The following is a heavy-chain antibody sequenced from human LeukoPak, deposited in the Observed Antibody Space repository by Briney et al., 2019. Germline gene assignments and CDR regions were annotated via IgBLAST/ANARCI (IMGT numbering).Heavy chain of an antibody. CDR3: ARGTRTFDY. CDR2: MNPNSGNT. CDR1: GYTFTSYD. V-gene: IGHV1-8*01. J-gene: IGHJ4*02. Sequence: ASVKASCKASGYTFTSYDINWVRQATGQGPEWMGWMNPNSGNTGYAQKFQGRVTMTRNTSITTAYMELSSLTSEDTAVYYCARGTRTFDYWGQGSLVTVSS.